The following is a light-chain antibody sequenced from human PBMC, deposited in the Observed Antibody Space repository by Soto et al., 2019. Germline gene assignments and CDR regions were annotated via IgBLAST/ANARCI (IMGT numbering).Light chain of an antibody. V-gene: IGKV3-20*01. CDR2: DAS. Sequence: EIVLTQSPGTLSLSPGERATLSCRASQSVSSYLAWYQKKPGQAPRLLIYDASSRATGIPDRFGGSGSGTDFTLTISRLEPEDFAVYYCQQYGSSWTFGQGTKVEIK. J-gene: IGKJ1*01. CDR1: QSVSSY. CDR3: QQYGSSWT.